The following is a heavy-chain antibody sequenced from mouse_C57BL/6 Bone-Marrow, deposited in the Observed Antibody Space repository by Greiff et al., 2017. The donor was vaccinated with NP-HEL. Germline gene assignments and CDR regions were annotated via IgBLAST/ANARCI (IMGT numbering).Heavy chain of an antibody. CDR3: AINYGSSRTWFAY. CDR2: IHPSDSDT. D-gene: IGHD1-1*01. Sequence: VKLLESGAELVKPGASVKVSCKASGYTFTSYWMHWVKQRPGQGLEWIGRIHPSDSDTNYNQKFKGKATLTVDKSSSTAYMQLSSLTSEDSAVYYCAINYGSSRTWFAYWGQGTLVTVSA. V-gene: IGHV1-74*01. J-gene: IGHJ3*01. CDR1: GYTFTSYW.